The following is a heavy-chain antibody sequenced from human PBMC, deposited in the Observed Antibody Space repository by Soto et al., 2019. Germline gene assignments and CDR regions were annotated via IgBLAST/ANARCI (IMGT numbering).Heavy chain of an antibody. CDR2: IIPMFGTA. CDR1: GGTFSTYA. V-gene: IGHV1-69*12. J-gene: IGHJ4*02. CDR3: ASGIQLWLRRINNGYSG. D-gene: IGHD5-18*01. Sequence: QVQLVQSGAEVKKPESSVKVSCKAPGGTFSTYAISWVRQAPGQGLEWMGGIIPMFGTANYAQRFQDRVTSTADESTNTVCMELSSLRSEDTAVYFCASGIQLWLRRINNGYSGWGQGTLVTVSS.